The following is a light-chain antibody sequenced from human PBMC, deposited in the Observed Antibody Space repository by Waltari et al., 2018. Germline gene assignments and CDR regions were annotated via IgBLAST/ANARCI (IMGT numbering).Light chain of an antibody. Sequence: EIVMTQSPATLSVSPGERATLSCRASQSVGSDLAWYQQKPGQAPSLLISGASTRVTGVPSRFSGSGSVTEFTLTISSLQSEDFAVYYCQQYNKWPPYTFGQGTKLEIK. V-gene: IGKV3-15*01. J-gene: IGKJ2*01. CDR1: QSVGSD. CDR3: QQYNKWPPYT. CDR2: GAS.